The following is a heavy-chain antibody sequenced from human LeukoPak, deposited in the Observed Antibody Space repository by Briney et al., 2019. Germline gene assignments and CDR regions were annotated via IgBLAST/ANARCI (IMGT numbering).Heavy chain of an antibody. D-gene: IGHD1-26*01. V-gene: IGHV3-7*01. CDR1: GFTFSSYW. Sequence: PGGSLRLSCAASGFTFSSYWMRWVRQAPGKGLEWVANIKQDGSDKYYVDSVKGRFTISRDNAKNSVYLQMNSLRAEDTAVYYCARCTVVGATLFDYWGQGTLVTVSS. J-gene: IGHJ4*02. CDR3: ARCTVVGATLFDY. CDR2: IKQDGSDK.